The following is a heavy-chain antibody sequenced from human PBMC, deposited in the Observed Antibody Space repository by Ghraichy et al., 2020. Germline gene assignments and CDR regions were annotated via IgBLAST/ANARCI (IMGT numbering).Heavy chain of an antibody. D-gene: IGHD3-10*01. CDR2: ISYDGNNQ. CDR1: TLIFSTYT. CDR3: TRNTRDLGFAFYYTLDA. Sequence: GGSLRLSCAASTLIFSTYTLHWVRQAPGKGLEWVAVISYDGNNQHYADSVKGRFTISRDNSRNTMYLQMISLRAEDTAMYYCTRNTRDLGFAFYYTLDAWGQGTTVTVSS. V-gene: IGHV3-30-3*01. J-gene: IGHJ6*02.